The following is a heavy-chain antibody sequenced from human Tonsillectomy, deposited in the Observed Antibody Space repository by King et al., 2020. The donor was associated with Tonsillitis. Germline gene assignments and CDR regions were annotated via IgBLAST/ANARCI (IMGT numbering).Heavy chain of an antibody. CDR2: ISYDKKKK. CDR3: ETTGFIEVVSDY. CDR1: GVPFSSYG. Sequence: VQLVESGGGVVQPGRSLRLSCAASGVPFSSYGMHWVRQAPGKGLEWVALISYDKKKKYYADPVKGRFTISRDNSKNTPSLQMNSLRAEDTAVYYCETTGFIEVVSDYWGQGTLVTVSS. V-gene: IGHV3-30*03. J-gene: IGHJ4*02. D-gene: IGHD1-14*01.